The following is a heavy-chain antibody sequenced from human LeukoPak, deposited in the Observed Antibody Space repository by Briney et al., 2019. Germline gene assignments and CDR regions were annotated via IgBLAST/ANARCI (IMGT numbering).Heavy chain of an antibody. D-gene: IGHD1-14*01. CDR3: ARVGPETAFDY. Sequence: GGSLRLSCAASGFTLTRNHMNWVRQVPGKGLEWVSIIYSSDATYYADSVKGRFTVSRDKAKNTLYLQMASLRDEDMGVYYCARVGPETAFDYWGQGTLVTVSS. J-gene: IGHJ4*02. CDR2: IYSSDAT. CDR1: GFTLTRNH. V-gene: IGHV3-66*01.